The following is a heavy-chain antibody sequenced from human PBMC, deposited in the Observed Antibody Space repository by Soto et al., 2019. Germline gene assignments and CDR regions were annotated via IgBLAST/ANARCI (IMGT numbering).Heavy chain of an antibody. CDR3: AKRGIASGDPIDY. D-gene: IGHD6-13*01. V-gene: IGHV3-23*01. CDR1: GFTFSSHA. CDR2: ITNSGGSA. J-gene: IGHJ4*02. Sequence: EVQLFESGGGLVQPGGSLRLSCAASGFTFSSHALSWVRQTPGKGLEWVSAITNSGGSAYYADSVKGRFTISRDNSKNTLYLQMNSLRAEDTAVYYCAKRGIASGDPIDYWGQGTLVTVSS.